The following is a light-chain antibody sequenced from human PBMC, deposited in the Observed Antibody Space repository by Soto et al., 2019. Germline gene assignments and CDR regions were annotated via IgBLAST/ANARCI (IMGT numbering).Light chain of an antibody. CDR3: QQYGSSAPIT. CDR1: QSVTKHN. Sequence: EIVITQSPATLSVSRGDRVTLSCGASQSVTKHNLNWYQQKPGQAPRLLIYGASIRATGIPDRFSGSGSETDFTLTISRLEPEDFALYDCQQYGSSAPITVGQGTRLEIK. V-gene: IGKV3-20*01. J-gene: IGKJ5*01. CDR2: GAS.